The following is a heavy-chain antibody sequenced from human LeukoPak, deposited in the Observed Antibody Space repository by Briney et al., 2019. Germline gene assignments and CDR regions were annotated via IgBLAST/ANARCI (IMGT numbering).Heavy chain of an antibody. D-gene: IGHD1-1*01. CDR2: INWNGGST. V-gene: IGHV3-20*04. CDR1: GFTFDDYG. CDR3: ARAAGTGYYYYMDV. Sequence: GGSLRLXCAASGFTFDDYGMSWVRQAPGKGLEWVSGINWNGGSTGYADSVKGRFTISRDNAKNSLYLQMNSLRAEDTALYYCARAAGTGYYYYMDVWGKGTTVTVSS. J-gene: IGHJ6*03.